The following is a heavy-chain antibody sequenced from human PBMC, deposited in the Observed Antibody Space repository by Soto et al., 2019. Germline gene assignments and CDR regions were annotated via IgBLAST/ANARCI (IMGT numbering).Heavy chain of an antibody. CDR2: MNPNSGNT. CDR1: GYTFTSYD. D-gene: IGHD3-3*01. V-gene: IGHV1-8*01. CDR3: ARGRYYDFWSGGFGLTDV. J-gene: IGHJ6*02. Sequence: QVQLVQSGAEVKKPGASVKVSCKASGYTFTSYDINWVRQATGQGLEWMGWMNPNSGNTGCAQKFQGRVTMTRNTSISTAYMELSSLRSEDTAVYYCARGRYYDFWSGGFGLTDVWGQGTTVTVSS.